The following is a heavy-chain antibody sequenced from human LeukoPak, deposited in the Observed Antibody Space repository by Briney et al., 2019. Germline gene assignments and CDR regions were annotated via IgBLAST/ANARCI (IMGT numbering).Heavy chain of an antibody. CDR3: ARQSASPSSRTIFWLDY. V-gene: IGHV4-39*07. D-gene: IGHD3-3*01. CDR2: IYYSGST. Sequence: PSETLSLTCTVSGNSISSSSYFWGWIRQPPGKGLEWIGSIYYSGSTFYNPSLKSRVTISVDTSKNQFSLKLSSVTAADTAVYYCARQSASPSSRTIFWLDYWGQGTLVTVSS. J-gene: IGHJ4*02. CDR1: GNSISSSSYF.